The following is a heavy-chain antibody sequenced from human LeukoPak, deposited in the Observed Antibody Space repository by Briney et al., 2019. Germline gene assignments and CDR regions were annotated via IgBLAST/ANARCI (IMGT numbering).Heavy chain of an antibody. CDR2: IRSDGSNK. D-gene: IGHD5-12*01. Sequence: GGSLRLSCAASGFTFSSYGMHWVRQAPGKGLEWVAFIRSDGSNKYYADSVKGRFTISRDNATNSLYLQMNSLRAEDTAVYYCARGGTYGYGYWGQGTLVTVSS. V-gene: IGHV3-30*02. CDR1: GFTFSSYG. CDR3: ARGGTYGYGY. J-gene: IGHJ4*02.